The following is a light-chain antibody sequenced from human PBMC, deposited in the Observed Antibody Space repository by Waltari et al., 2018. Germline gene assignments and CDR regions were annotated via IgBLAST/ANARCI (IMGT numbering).Light chain of an antibody. CDR2: GAS. J-gene: IGKJ1*01. Sequence: SCRASQMIGTFLAWYQQKPGQPPRLLIYGASIRAAGIPDRVSGSGSGTDFSLTISRLEPEDFAVYYCQHYVRLPVTFGQGTKVQIK. CDR3: QHYVRLPVT. CDR1: QMIGTF. V-gene: IGKV3-20*01.